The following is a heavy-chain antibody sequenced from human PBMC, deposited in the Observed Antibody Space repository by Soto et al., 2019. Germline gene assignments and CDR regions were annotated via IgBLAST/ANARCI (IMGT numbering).Heavy chain of an antibody. V-gene: IGHV3-23*01. CDR2: ISGSGGST. J-gene: IGHJ4*02. CDR3: AKTPIGGTTGLDY. D-gene: IGHD1-1*01. Sequence: GGSLRLSCGASGFTFSSYAMSWVRQAPGKGLEWVSAISGSGGSTYYADSVKGRFTISRDNSKNTLYLQMNSLRAEDTAAYYCAKTPIGGTTGLDYWGQGTLVTVS. CDR1: GFTFSSYA.